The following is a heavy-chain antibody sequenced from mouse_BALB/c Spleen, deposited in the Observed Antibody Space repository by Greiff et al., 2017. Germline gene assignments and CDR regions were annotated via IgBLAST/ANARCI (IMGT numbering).Heavy chain of an antibody. D-gene: IGHD1-1*01. J-gene: IGHJ3*01. CDR1: GYTFTDYA. CDR3: ARSVGSSSWFAY. Sequence: QVQLQQSGTELVRPGVSVKISCKGSGYTFTDYAMHWVKQSHAKSLEWIGVISTYYGDASYNQKFKGKATMTVDKSSSTAYMELARLTSEDSAIYYCARSVGSSSWFAYWGQGTLVTVSA. V-gene: IGHV1S137*01. CDR2: ISTYYGDA.